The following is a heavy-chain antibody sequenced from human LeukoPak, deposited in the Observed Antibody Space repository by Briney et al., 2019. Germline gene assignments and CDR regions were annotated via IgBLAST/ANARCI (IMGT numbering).Heavy chain of an antibody. J-gene: IGHJ4*02. CDR2: INPNSGGT. CDR3: ARYCSSTSCQQLDY. CDR1: GYTFTGYY. D-gene: IGHD2-2*01. V-gene: IGHV1-2*02. Sequence: ASVKVSCKASGYTFTGYYMHWVRQAPGQGLEWMGWINPNSGGTNYAQKFQGRVTMTRDTSISTAYMELSRLRSDDTAVYYCARYCSSTSCQQLDYWGQGTLVTVSS.